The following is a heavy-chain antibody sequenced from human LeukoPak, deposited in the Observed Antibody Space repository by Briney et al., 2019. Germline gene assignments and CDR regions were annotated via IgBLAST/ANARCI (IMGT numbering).Heavy chain of an antibody. CDR1: GFTFSSHA. Sequence: GGSLRLSCAASGFTFSSHALSWVRQAPGKGLEWVSSLSGSGYNTYYADSVKGRFTISRDNSKNTLYLQMNSLRAEDTAVYYCAKLAVAANFAYWGQGTLVTVSS. J-gene: IGHJ4*02. D-gene: IGHD6-19*01. CDR3: AKLAVAANFAY. V-gene: IGHV3-23*01. CDR2: LSGSGYNT.